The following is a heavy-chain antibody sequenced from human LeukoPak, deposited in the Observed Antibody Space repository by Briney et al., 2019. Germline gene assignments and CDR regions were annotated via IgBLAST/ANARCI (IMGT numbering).Heavy chain of an antibody. J-gene: IGHJ4*02. Sequence: GGSLRLSCAASGFTFSSYAKSWVRQAPGKGLEWVSAISGSGGSTYYADSVKGRFTISRDNSKNTLYLQMNSLRAEDTAVYYCAKASERDGYNYDTYYFDYWGQGTLVTVSS. CDR2: ISGSGGST. D-gene: IGHD5-24*01. V-gene: IGHV3-23*01. CDR3: AKASERDGYNYDTYYFDY. CDR1: GFTFSSYA.